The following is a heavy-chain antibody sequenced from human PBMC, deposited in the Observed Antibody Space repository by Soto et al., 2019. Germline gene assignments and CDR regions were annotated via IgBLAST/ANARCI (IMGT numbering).Heavy chain of an antibody. CDR3: ARDLYCSGGSCYSFSLDY. J-gene: IGHJ4*02. Sequence: PRGSLRLSCAASGFTFSRYAMHWVRQAPGKGLEWVAVISYDGSNKYYADSVKGRFTISRDNSKNTLYLQMNSLRAEDTAVYYCARDLYCSGGSCYSFSLDYWGQGTLVTVSS. CDR1: GFTFSRYA. D-gene: IGHD2-15*01. V-gene: IGHV3-30-3*01. CDR2: ISYDGSNK.